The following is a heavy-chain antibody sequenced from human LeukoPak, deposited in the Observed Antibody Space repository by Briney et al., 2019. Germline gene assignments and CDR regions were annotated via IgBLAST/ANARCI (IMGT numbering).Heavy chain of an antibody. CDR2: ITHSGNT. CDR3: ARGTVGGYDWFGGPFDY. V-gene: IGHV4-34*01. J-gene: IGHJ4*02. D-gene: IGHD5-12*01. CDR1: GGSVSGFY. Sequence: SETLSLTCAVYGGSVSGFYWSWIRQPPGKGLEWIGEITHSGNTNYNPSLKSRVTISVDTSKNQFSLKLSSVTAADTAVYYCARGTVGGYDWFGGPFDYWGQGTLVTVSS.